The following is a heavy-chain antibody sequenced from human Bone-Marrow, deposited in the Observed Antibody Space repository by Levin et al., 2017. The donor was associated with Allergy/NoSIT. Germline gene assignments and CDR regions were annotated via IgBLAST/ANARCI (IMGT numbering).Heavy chain of an antibody. CDR3: ASDLRDGSSSNYFYAFDI. CDR1: GFTFSSYN. D-gene: IGHD6-6*01. J-gene: IGHJ3*02. CDR2: ISSSSSYI. Sequence: GGSLRLSCAASGFTFSSYNLNWVRQAPGKGLEWVSSISSSSSYIYYADSVKGRFTISRDNAKNPRYLKRNSLRAEDTAGYYCASDLRDGSSSNYFYAFDIWGQGTMVTVSS. V-gene: IGHV3-21*01.